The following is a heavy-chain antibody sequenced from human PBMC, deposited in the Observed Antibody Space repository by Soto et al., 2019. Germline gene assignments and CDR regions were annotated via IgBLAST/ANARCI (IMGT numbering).Heavy chain of an antibody. Sequence: EVQLLESGGGLVQPGGSLRLSCAASGFTFSSYAMSWVRQAPGKGLEWVSVISGSGGSTYYADSVKGRFTISRDNSKNTLYLQMNSLRAEDTAVYYCAKDLGYRSFCSGGSYYSFDYWGQGTLVTVSS. CDR2: ISGSGGST. J-gene: IGHJ4*02. CDR1: GFTFSSYA. CDR3: AKDLGYRSFCSGGSYYSFDY. V-gene: IGHV3-23*01. D-gene: IGHD2-15*01.